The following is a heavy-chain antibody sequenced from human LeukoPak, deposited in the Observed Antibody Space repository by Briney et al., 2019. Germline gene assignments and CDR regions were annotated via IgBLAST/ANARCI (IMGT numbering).Heavy chain of an antibody. Sequence: SETLSLTCAVSGGSISSYYWSWIRQPPGKGLEWIGYIYYGGSTNYNPSLKSRVTISVDTSKNQFSLKLSSVTAADTAVYYCARDDSSSWYKGWFDPWGQETLVTVSS. CDR3: ARDDSSSWYKGWFDP. J-gene: IGHJ5*02. CDR2: IYYGGST. D-gene: IGHD6-13*01. V-gene: IGHV4-59*01. CDR1: GGSISSYY.